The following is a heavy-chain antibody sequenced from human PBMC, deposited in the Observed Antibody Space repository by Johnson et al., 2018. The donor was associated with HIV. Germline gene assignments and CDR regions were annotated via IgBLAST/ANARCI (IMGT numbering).Heavy chain of an antibody. CDR1: GFTFSSPA. Sequence: EVHLVESGGGLVQPGGSLRLSRAASGFTFSSPAMSWVRQAPGTGLEWVSVIRGSGGSTYYAAPVRGRFTISRDNAKNSLYLQMNFLRPEDTAVYYCARFMGSTWSDASDIWGQGTMVIVSS. CDR2: IRGSGGST. V-gene: IGHV3-23*04. D-gene: IGHD1-26*01. CDR3: ARFMGSTWSDASDI. J-gene: IGHJ3*02.